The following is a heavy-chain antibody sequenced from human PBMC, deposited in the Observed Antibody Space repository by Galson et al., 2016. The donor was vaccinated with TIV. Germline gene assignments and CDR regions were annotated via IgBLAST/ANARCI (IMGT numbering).Heavy chain of an antibody. J-gene: IGHJ4*02. CDR1: GFTFSSYA. CDR3: AKGTLATCSGVRCYYFDY. Sequence: SLRLSCAASGFTFSSYAMSWVRRTPGKGLEWVSTFSGSPATTYYADSVKGRFTISRDNSKNTLYLQMNSLRAEDTAQYYCAKGTLATCSGVRCYYFDYWGQGTLVTVSS. D-gene: IGHD2-15*01. V-gene: IGHV3-23*01. CDR2: FSGSPATT.